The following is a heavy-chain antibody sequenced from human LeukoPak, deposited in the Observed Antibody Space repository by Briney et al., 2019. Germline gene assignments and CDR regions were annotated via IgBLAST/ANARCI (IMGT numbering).Heavy chain of an antibody. J-gene: IGHJ4*02. CDR2: IYTSGST. Sequence: SQTLSLTCTVSGGSISSGSYYWSWIRQPAGKGLEWIGRIYTSGSTNYNPSLKSRATISVDTSKNQFSLKLSSVTAADTAVYYCARAIAAAPDYWGQGTLVTVSS. D-gene: IGHD6-13*01. CDR3: ARAIAAAPDY. CDR1: GGSISSGSYY. V-gene: IGHV4-61*02.